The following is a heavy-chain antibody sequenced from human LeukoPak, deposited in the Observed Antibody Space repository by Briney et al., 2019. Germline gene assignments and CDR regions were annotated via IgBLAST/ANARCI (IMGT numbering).Heavy chain of an antibody. CDR3: ARAPPPVEELAGLIVGALFDY. J-gene: IGHJ4*02. Sequence: ASVKVSCKVSGYTLTELSMHWVRQAPGKGLEWMGGFDPEDGETIYAQKFQGRVTMTEDTSTDTAYMELSSLRSEDTAVYYCARAPPPVEELAGLIVGALFDYWGQGTLVTVSS. CDR1: GYTLTELS. CDR2: FDPEDGET. D-gene: IGHD1-26*01. V-gene: IGHV1-24*01.